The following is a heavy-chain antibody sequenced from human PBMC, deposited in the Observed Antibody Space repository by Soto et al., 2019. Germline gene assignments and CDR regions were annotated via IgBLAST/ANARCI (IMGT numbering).Heavy chain of an antibody. CDR3: ARGIAVAGTNREYYFDY. CDR1: GGTFSSYA. Sequence: SVKVSCKASGGTFSSYAISWVRQAPGQGLEWMGGIIPIFGTANYAQKFQGRVTITADESTSTAYMELSSLRSEDTAVYYCARGIAVAGTNREYYFDYWGQGTLVTVSS. CDR2: IIPIFGTA. D-gene: IGHD6-19*01. J-gene: IGHJ4*02. V-gene: IGHV1-69*13.